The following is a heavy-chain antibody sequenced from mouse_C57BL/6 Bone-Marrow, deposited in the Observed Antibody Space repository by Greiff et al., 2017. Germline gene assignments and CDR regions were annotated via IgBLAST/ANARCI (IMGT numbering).Heavy chain of an antibody. CDR1: GYTFTSYW. V-gene: IGHV1-64*01. J-gene: IGHJ4*01. D-gene: IGHD1-1*01. CDR2: IPPKSGST. Sequence: QVQLQQPGAELVKPGASVKLSCKASGYTFTSYWMHWVQQRPGQGLEWIGMIPPKSGSTNYNETLKCKATLTVDKSSSTAYMQLRSLTSEDSAVYDWERLGSSYGYAMDYWGQGTSVTGSA. CDR3: ERLGSSYGYAMDY.